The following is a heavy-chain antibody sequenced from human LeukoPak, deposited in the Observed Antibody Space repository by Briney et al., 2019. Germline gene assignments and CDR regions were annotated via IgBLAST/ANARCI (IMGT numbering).Heavy chain of an antibody. CDR1: GITLIGRW. V-gene: IGHV3-66*01. CDR2: IYSGGST. Sequence: GGSLRLSCAASGITLIGRWMTWVRQAPGKGLEWVSVIYSGGSTYYADSVKGRFTISRDNSKNTLYLQMNSLRAEDTAVYYCARVGATILWGFDYWGQGTLVTVSS. D-gene: IGHD1-26*01. CDR3: ARVGATILWGFDY. J-gene: IGHJ4*02.